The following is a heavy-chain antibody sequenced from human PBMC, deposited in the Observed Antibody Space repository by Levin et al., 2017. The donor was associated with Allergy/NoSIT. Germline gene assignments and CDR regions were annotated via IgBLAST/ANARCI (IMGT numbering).Heavy chain of an antibody. Sequence: ASQTLSLTCAVSGGSISTDNWWSWLRQPPGKGLEWIGEIYRSGDTNHNPSLRSRVTMSVDKSKNHFSLKLSSVTAADTAVYYCATVEGLFCSGVSCSYSFHYWGQGALVTVSS. CDR2: IYRSGDT. CDR3: ATVEGLFCSGVSCSYSFHY. D-gene: IGHD3-9*01. J-gene: IGHJ4*02. CDR1: GGSISTDNW. V-gene: IGHV4-4*02.